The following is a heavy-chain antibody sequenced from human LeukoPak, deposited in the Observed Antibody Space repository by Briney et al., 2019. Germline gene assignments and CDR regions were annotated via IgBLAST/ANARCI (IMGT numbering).Heavy chain of an antibody. V-gene: IGHV3-23*01. D-gene: IGHD3-10*01. Sequence: PGGSLRLSCAASGFTFSSNSMTWVRQTPGKGLEWVSGISGSGDSTFYADSVKGRFTISRDNSRNTLYLQMGSLRPEDTAVYYCTKWSGFGDDWGQGTLVTVSS. CDR2: ISGSGDST. CDR3: TKWSGFGDD. CDR1: GFTFSSNS. J-gene: IGHJ4*02.